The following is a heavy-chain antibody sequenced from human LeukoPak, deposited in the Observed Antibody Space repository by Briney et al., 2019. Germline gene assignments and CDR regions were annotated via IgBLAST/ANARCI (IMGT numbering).Heavy chain of an antibody. J-gene: IGHJ4*02. Sequence: GGSLRLSCAASGFTFSSYWMSWVRQAPGKGLEWVANIKQDGSEKYYVDSVKGRFTISRDNAKNSLYLQMNSLRAEDTAVYYCARVRDSSGWYLAYYFDYWGQGTLVTVSS. D-gene: IGHD6-19*01. CDR3: ARVRDSSGWYLAYYFDY. CDR1: GFTFSSYW. CDR2: IKQDGSEK. V-gene: IGHV3-7*01.